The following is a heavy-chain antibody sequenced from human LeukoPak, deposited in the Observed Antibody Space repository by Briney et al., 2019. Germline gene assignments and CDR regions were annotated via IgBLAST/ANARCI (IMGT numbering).Heavy chain of an antibody. D-gene: IGHD6-19*01. CDR3: ARDSPSGWYPESP. CDR2: INPSGGRT. V-gene: IGHV1-46*01. Sequence: ASVKVSCKASGYTFTSYYMHWVRQAPGQGLEWMGIINPSGGRTSYTQKFQGRVTMTTDTSTSTAYMELRSLRSDDTAVYYCARDSPSGWYPESPWGQGTMVTVSS. CDR1: GYTFTSYY. J-gene: IGHJ3*01.